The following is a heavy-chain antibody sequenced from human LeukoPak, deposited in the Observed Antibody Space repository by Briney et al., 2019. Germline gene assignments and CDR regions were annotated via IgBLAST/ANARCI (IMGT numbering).Heavy chain of an antibody. J-gene: IGHJ4*02. CDR1: GFTVSAHY. CDR2: LYTGGDT. Sequence: GGSLRLSCAVSGFTVSAHYMSWVRQAPGKGLECVSFLYTGGDTYYADSVKGRFTISRDNSKNTLYLQMNSLRAEDTAVYYCAKGREALPYYFDYWGQGTQVTVSS. V-gene: IGHV3-53*01. CDR3: AKGREALPYYFDY. D-gene: IGHD1-26*01.